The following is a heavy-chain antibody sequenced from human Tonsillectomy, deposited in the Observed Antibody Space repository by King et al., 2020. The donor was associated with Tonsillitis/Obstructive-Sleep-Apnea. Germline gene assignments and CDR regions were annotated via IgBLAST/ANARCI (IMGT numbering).Heavy chain of an antibody. Sequence: VQLVESGGGLIQPGGSLRLSCAASGFTVSSNYMNWVRQAPGKGLEWVSVIYSGGSTYYADSVKGRFTISRDNSKNTLYLQMNSLRAEDTAVYYCARDLLAVAGTRAFDIWGQGTMVTVSS. J-gene: IGHJ3*02. D-gene: IGHD6-19*01. CDR1: GFTVSSNY. CDR3: ARDLLAVAGTRAFDI. V-gene: IGHV3-53*01. CDR2: IYSGGST.